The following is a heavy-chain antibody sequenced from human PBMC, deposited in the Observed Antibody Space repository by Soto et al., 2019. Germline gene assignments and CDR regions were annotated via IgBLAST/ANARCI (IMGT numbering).Heavy chain of an antibody. D-gene: IGHD6-13*01. Sequence: PGGSLRLSCAASGCPFSSYAMSWVRQAPGKGLEWVSAISGSGGSTYYADSVKGRFTISRDNSKNTLYLQMNSLRAEDTAVYYCAKDLKLSHTSSSWYRGAFDYWGQGTLVTVSS. V-gene: IGHV3-23*01. CDR3: AKDLKLSHTSSSWYRGAFDY. CDR1: GCPFSSYA. CDR2: ISGSGGST. J-gene: IGHJ4*02.